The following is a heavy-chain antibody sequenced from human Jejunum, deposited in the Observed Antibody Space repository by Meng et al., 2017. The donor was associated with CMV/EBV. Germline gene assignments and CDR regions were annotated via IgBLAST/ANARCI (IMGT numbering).Heavy chain of an antibody. CDR1: RYN. D-gene: IGHD2-2*01. J-gene: IGHJ4*02. V-gene: IGHV3-21*01. CDR2: ISGSSNYI. CDR3: AREAGPGIVVTTAASYFDQ. Sequence: RYNMNWVRQAPGKGPEWVSFISGSSNYIFYAESMRGRFTISRDNAKNSLYLQMNSLRDEDTAVYYCAREAGPGIVVTTAASYFDQWGQGTLVTVSS.